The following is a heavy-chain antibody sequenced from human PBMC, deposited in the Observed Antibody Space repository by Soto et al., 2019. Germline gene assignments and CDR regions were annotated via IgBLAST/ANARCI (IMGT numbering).Heavy chain of an antibody. CDR2: INSDGSRT. CDR3: ARDLRTHVLTVPFDF. Sequence: EVQLVESGGGLVQPGGSLRLSCAASGFSFSNSWMHWVRQAPGKGLVWVSHINSDGSRTTYGDSVRGRFTMSRDNAKNTLYLQMNSLRAEDTAVYYCARDLRTHVLTVPFDFWGPGTLVTVSS. V-gene: IGHV3-74*03. J-gene: IGHJ4*02. CDR1: GFSFSNSW.